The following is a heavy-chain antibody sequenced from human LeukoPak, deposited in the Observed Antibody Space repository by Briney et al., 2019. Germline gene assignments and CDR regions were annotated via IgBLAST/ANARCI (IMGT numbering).Heavy chain of an antibody. V-gene: IGHV4-59*01. Sequence: SETLSLTCTVSGGSISSYYWSWIRQPPGKGLEWIGYIYYSGSTNYNPSLKSRVTILVDTSKNQFSLKLSSVTAADTAVYYCASQGWLQLQPFDYWGQGTLVTVSS. CDR2: IYYSGST. J-gene: IGHJ4*02. CDR1: GGSISSYY. CDR3: ASQGWLQLQPFDY. D-gene: IGHD5-24*01.